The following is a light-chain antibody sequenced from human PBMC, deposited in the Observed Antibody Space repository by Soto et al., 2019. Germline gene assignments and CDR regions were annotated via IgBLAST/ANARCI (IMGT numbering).Light chain of an antibody. J-gene: IGLJ2*01. CDR3: CSYAGSNNLV. CDR2: EVT. CDR1: SSDVGSYNY. Sequence: QSALTQPPSASGSPGQSVTISCTGTSSDVGSYNYVSWYQQYPGKVPKLMIYEVTKRPSGVPDRFSGSKSGNTASLTVSGLQTEDEADYYCCSYAGSNNLVFGGGTKLTVL. V-gene: IGLV2-8*01.